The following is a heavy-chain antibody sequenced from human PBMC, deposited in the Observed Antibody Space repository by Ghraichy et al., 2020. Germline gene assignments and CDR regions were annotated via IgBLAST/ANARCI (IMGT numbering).Heavy chain of an antibody. J-gene: IGHJ6*02. V-gene: IGHV1-18*04. D-gene: IGHD3-3*01. CDR3: ARGLRYDFWSGYYSAEYYYGMDV. CDR2: ISAYNGNT. Sequence: ASVKVSCKASGYTFTSYGISWVRQAPGQGLEWMGWISAYNGNTNYAQKLQGRVTMTTDTSTSTAYMELRSLRSDDTAVYYCARGLRYDFWSGYYSAEYYYGMDVWGQGTTVTVSS. CDR1: GYTFTSYG.